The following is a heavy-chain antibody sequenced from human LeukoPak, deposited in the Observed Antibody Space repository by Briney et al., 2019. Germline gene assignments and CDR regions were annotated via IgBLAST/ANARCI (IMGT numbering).Heavy chain of an antibody. J-gene: IGHJ6*03. Sequence: ASVKVSCKASGYTFTSYDINWVRQATGQGLEWMGWMNPNSGNTGYAQKFQGRVTMTRNTSISTAYMELSSLRSEGTAVYYCARGSSSWYGWWVYYYYYYMDVWGKGTAVTISS. CDR2: MNPNSGNT. D-gene: IGHD6-13*01. CDR3: ARGSSSWYGWWVYYYYYYMDV. CDR1: GYTFTSYD. V-gene: IGHV1-8*01.